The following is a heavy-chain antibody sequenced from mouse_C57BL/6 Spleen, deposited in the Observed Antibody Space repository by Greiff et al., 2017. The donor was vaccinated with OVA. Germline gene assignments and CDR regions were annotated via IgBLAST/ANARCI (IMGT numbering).Heavy chain of an antibody. J-gene: IGHJ2*01. D-gene: IGHD2-4*01. CDR3: TTLWDDYARSFDY. V-gene: IGHV14-1*01. Sequence: VHVKQSGAELVRPGASVKLSCTASGFNIKDYYMHWVKQRPEQGLEWIGRIDPEDGDTEYAPKFQGKATMTADTSSNTAYLQLSSLTSEDTAVYYCTTLWDDYARSFDYWGQGTTLTVAS. CDR1: GFNIKDYY. CDR2: IDPEDGDT.